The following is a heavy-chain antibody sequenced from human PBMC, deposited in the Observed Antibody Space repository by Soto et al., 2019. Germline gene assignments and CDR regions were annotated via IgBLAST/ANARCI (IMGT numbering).Heavy chain of an antibody. J-gene: IGHJ5*02. Sequence: GGSLRLSCAASGFTFSSYSMHWVRQAPGKGLEWVAVLSYDVSNKFYADSVKGRFTISRDNAKNSLYLQMNSLRAEDTAVYYCARSTQPPQYWFDPWGQGTLVTVSS. CDR1: GFTFSSYS. CDR3: ARSTQPPQYWFDP. D-gene: IGHD4-4*01. CDR2: LSYDVSNK. V-gene: IGHV3-30*04.